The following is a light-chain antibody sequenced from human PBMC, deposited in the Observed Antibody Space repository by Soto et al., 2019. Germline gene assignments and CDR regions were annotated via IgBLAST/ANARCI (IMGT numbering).Light chain of an antibody. Sequence: EIVLTQFPGTLSLSPGERATLSCRASQSVGSNYLAWYQQRPGQPPNLLIFGASHRAPDIPDRFSGSGSGTDFTLTISRLEPEDFAVCYCQQYGSSIQTFGQGTKVDIK. J-gene: IGKJ1*01. V-gene: IGKV3-20*01. CDR3: QQYGSSIQT. CDR1: QSVGSNY. CDR2: GAS.